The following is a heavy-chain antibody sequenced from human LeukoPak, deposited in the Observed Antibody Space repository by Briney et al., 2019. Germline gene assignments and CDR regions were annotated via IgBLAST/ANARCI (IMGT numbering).Heavy chain of an antibody. D-gene: IGHD2-2*01. CDR2: FYTTEIT. J-gene: IGHJ3*02. CDR1: GSSISNYY. V-gene: IGHV4-4*07. Sequence: PSETLSLTCTVSGSSISNYYWNWIRQPAGKRLEWIGRFYTTEITNYNPSLKSRVTMSVDTSKNQFSLKLSSVAAADTAVYYRARVLADRSTMSISHAFDIWGRGTMVTVSS. CDR3: ARVLADRSTMSISHAFDI.